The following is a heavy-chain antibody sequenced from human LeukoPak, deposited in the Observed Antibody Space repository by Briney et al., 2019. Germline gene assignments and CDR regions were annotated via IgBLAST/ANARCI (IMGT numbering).Heavy chain of an antibody. V-gene: IGHV4-38-2*02. CDR2: IYHSGST. J-gene: IGHJ4*02. Sequence: QASETLSLTCTVSGYSISSGYYWGWIRQPPGKGLEWIGSIYHSGSTYYNPSLKSRVTISVDTSKNQFSLKLSSVTAADTAVYYCARLNPTLLWFGEGVDYWGQGTLVTVSS. D-gene: IGHD3-10*01. CDR1: GYSISSGYY. CDR3: ARLNPTLLWFGEGVDY.